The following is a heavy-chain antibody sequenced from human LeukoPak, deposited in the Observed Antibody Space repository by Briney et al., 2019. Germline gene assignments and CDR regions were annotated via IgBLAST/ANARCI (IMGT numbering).Heavy chain of an antibody. CDR2: INHSGST. D-gene: IGHD3-10*01. CDR3: ARDGSGSYRPIDY. J-gene: IGHJ4*02. CDR1: GGSFSGYY. Sequence: PSETLSLTCAVYGGSFSGYYWSWIRQPPGKGLEWIGEINHSGSTNYNPSLKSRVTISVDTSKNQFSLKLSSVTAADTAVYYCARDGSGSYRPIDYWGQGTLVTVSS. V-gene: IGHV4-34*01.